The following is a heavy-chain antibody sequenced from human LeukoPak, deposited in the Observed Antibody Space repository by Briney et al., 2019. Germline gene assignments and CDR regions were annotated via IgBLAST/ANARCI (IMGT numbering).Heavy chain of an antibody. Sequence: ASETLSLTCIVSGGSVSSGSYYWSWIRQPPGKGLEWIGYIYYSGSTNYNPSLKSRVTISVDTSKNQFSLKLSSVTAADTAVYYCARDGIYWFDPWGQGTLVTVSS. CDR2: IYYSGST. CDR3: ARDGIYWFDP. J-gene: IGHJ5*02. V-gene: IGHV4-61*01. CDR1: GGSVSSGSYY.